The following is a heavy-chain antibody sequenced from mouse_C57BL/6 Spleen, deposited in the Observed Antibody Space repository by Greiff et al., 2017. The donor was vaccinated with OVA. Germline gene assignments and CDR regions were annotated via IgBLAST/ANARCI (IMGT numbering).Heavy chain of an antibody. D-gene: IGHD2-1*01. J-gene: IGHJ3*01. CDR3: ARYGNYSWFAY. Sequence: EVQLQQSGPELVKPGASVKISCKASGYTFTDYYMNWVKQSHGKSLEWIGDINPNNGGTSYNQKFTGKATLTVDKSSSTAYMELRSLTSEDSAVDYCARYGNYSWFAYWGQETLVTVSA. V-gene: IGHV1-26*01. CDR2: INPNNGGT. CDR1: GYTFTDYY.